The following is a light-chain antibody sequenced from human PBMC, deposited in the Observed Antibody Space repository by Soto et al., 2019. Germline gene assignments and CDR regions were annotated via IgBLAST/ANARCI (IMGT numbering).Light chain of an antibody. V-gene: IGKV1-5*01. CDR2: DAS. CDR3: QQYSAYWT. CDR1: QSISTW. Sequence: DIQMTQSPSTLSASVGDRVTITCRASQSISTWLAWYQQKPGKAPKLLIYDASSLESGVPSRFNGSGSGTEFTLTISSLQPDDFATYCCQQYSAYWTFGQGAKVDI. J-gene: IGKJ1*01.